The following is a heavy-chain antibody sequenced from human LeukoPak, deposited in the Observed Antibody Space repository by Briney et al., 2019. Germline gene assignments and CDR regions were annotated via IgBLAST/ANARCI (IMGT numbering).Heavy chain of an antibody. J-gene: IGHJ4*02. V-gene: IGHV4-59*13. D-gene: IGHD5-18*01. CDR2: IYYSGST. Sequence: GSLRLSCAASGFYFSANNMNWVRQAPGMGLEWIGYIYYSGSTNYNPSLKSRVTISVDTSKNQFSLKLSSVTAADTAVYYCARVLIRRGYSYGWSFDYWGQGTLVTVSS. CDR3: ARVLIRRGYSYGWSFDY. CDR1: GFYFSANN.